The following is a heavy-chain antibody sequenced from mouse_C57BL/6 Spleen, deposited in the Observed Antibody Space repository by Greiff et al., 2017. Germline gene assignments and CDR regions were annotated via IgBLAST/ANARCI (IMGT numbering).Heavy chain of an antibody. V-gene: IGHV1-69*01. J-gene: IGHJ2*01. CDR3: ARWGPFCDY. CDR2: IDPSDSYT. CDR1: GYTFTSYW. Sequence: QVQLQQPGAELVMPGASVKLSCKASGYTFTSYWMHWVKQRPGQGLEWIGEIDPSDSYTNYNQKFKGKSTLTVDKSSSTAYMQLSSLTSADSAVNYCARWGPFCDYWGQDTTLTVSS.